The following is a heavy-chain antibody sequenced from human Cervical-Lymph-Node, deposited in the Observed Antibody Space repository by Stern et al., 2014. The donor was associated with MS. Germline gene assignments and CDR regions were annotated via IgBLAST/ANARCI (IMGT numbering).Heavy chain of an antibody. V-gene: IGHV1-18*01. D-gene: IGHD6-13*01. CDR3: ARDYDVRLTAAGH. Sequence: QVQLVQSGVEVKKPGASVKVSCKASGYTFNNYGINWVRQAPGQGLEWLGWISGYNGNTNFAQKVQDRVIMTTNTSTNTAYMELRSLRTDDTAVYYCARDYDVRLTAAGHWGQGTLVIVSS. CDR2: ISGYNGNT. J-gene: IGHJ4*02. CDR1: GYTFNNYG.